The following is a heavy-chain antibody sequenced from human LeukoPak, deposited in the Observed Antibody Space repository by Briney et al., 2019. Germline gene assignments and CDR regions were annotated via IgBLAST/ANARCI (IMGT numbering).Heavy chain of an antibody. V-gene: IGHV3-30*02. D-gene: IGHD6-19*01. Sequence: GGSLRLSCAASGFTLSRHGMHWVRQAPGKGLEWVAFIRYDGINKYSADSVKGRFTISRDNFKNTLYLQMNSLRAEDTAVYYCAKAGVVVAVAGPLHFDYWGQGTLVTVSS. J-gene: IGHJ4*02. CDR3: AKAGVVVAVAGPLHFDY. CDR2: IRYDGINK. CDR1: GFTLSRHG.